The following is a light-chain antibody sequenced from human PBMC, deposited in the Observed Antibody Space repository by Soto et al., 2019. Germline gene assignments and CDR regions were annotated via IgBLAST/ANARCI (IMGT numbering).Light chain of an antibody. CDR1: SGDIGSYNR. V-gene: IGLV2-14*01. J-gene: IGLJ2*01. CDR3: CSYRSDSTLV. CDR2: AVT. Sequence: QAVVTQPASVSGSPGQSITISCTGTSGDIGSYNRVSWYQQHPGKAPKLIIYAVTHRPSGVSNRFSASKSGNTASLTISGLQAEDEADYYCCSYRSDSTLVFGGGTKLTVL.